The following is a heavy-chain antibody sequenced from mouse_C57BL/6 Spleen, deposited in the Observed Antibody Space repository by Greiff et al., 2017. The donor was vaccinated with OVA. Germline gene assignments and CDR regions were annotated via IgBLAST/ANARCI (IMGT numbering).Heavy chain of an antibody. CDR3: TRYYGSGGNFDV. CDR2: IDPETGGT. Sequence: VKLQESGAELVRPGASVTLSCKASGYTFTDYEMHWVKQTPVHGLEWIGAIDPETGGTAYNQKFKGKAILTADKSSSTAYMELRSLTSEDSAVYYCTRYYGSGGNFDVWGTGTTVTVSS. D-gene: IGHD1-1*01. V-gene: IGHV1-15*01. CDR1: GYTFTDYE. J-gene: IGHJ1*03.